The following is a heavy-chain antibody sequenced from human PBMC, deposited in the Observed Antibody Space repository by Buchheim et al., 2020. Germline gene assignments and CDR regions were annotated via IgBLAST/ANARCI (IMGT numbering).Heavy chain of an antibody. J-gene: IGHJ4*02. CDR2: IAPDGTEK. V-gene: IGHV3-7*01. CDR3: ARDEI. Sequence: EVQLVESGGGLVQPGGSLRLSCAASGFSFSSKWMSWVRQAPGRGLEWVANIAPDGTEKYYVDSVKGRFHISRDNTEDSLYLQMSGLRFEDTAVYYCARDEIWGQGTL. CDR1: GFSFSSKW.